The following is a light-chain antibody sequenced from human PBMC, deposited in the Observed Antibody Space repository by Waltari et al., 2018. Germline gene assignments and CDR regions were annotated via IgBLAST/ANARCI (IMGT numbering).Light chain of an antibody. J-gene: IGKJ1*01. V-gene: IGKV4-1*01. CDR1: QGVLYSSNNKNY. CDR2: WAS. CDR3: QQYYSTPTWT. Sequence: DIVMTQSPDSLAVSLGERATINCKSSQGVLYSSNNKNYLAWYQQKPGQPPKLRIYWASTRESGVPDRFSGRGSGTDFTLTISSLQAEDVAVYYCQQYYSTPTWTFGQGTKVEIK.